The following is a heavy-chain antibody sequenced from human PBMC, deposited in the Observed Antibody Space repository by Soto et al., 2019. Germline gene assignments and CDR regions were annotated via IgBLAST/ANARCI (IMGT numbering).Heavy chain of an antibody. Sequence: QVQLVQSGADVKKPGSSVRVSCKASGGTFSNYPIGWVRQAPGQGLEWMGVIIPIFGTTNYAQRFQGRVTISADESTSTAYMELISLRYEDTAVYFCARPRTTATTKGYDYWGQGTLVTVSS. D-gene: IGHD1-1*01. V-gene: IGHV1-69*01. CDR1: GGTFSNYP. CDR2: IIPIFGTT. J-gene: IGHJ4*02. CDR3: ARPRTTATTKGYDY.